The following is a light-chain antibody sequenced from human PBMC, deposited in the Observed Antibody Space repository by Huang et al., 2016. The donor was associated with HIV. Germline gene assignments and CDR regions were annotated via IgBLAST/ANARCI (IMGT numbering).Light chain of an antibody. J-gene: IGKJ2*01. V-gene: IGKV4-1*01. CDR2: WAS. Sequence: DIVMTQSPDSLAVSLGERATINCQSSQSVLYSSNNKNYLAWYQQKPGQPPNLLIYWASTRESVVPDRFSGSGSGTDFTLTISSLQAEDVAVYYCQQYYSSPQTFGQGTKLEIK. CDR1: QSVLYSSNNKNY. CDR3: QQYYSSPQT.